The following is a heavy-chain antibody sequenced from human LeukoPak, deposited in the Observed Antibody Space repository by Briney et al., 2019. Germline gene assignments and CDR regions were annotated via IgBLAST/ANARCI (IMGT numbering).Heavy chain of an antibody. CDR2: IYTSGNT. CDR3: AKVATFGVVEYYFDY. V-gene: IGHV4-4*07. Sequence: PSETLSLTCTVSGGSISSYYWSWIRQPPGKGLEWIGRIYTSGNTNYNPSLKSRVTMSVDTSKKQFSLKLRSVTAADTAVYYCAKVATFGVVEYYFDYWGQGTLVTVSS. CDR1: GGSISSYY. J-gene: IGHJ4*02. D-gene: IGHD3-3*01.